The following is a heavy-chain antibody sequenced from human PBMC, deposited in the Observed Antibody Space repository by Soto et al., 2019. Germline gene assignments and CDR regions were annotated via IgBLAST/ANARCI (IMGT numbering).Heavy chain of an antibody. CDR3: ARAYRINGWSDYFFDY. Sequence: QVLLQESGPGLVKSSQTLTLTCTVSGDSLSGGDYYWRWIRQPPGKGLEWLCDIYYTGFTFYNPSLKGRLSISLDSSKTQFSLRLNSVSAEDTALYFCARAYRINGWSDYFFDYCGQGNLVTVSS. D-gene: IGHD6-19*01. V-gene: IGHV4-30-4*01. CDR1: GDSLSGGDYY. J-gene: IGHJ4*02. CDR2: IYYTGFT.